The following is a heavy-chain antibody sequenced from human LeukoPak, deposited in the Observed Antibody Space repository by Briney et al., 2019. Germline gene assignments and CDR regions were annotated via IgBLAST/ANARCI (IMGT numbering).Heavy chain of an antibody. J-gene: IGHJ4*02. CDR1: GFTFSSYS. CDR2: ISSSSSYI. Sequence: PGGSLRLSCAASGFTFSSYSMNWVRQAPGKGLEWVSSISSSSSYIYYADSVKGRFTISRDNAKNSLYLQMNSLRAEDTAVYYCARGSGYSYGADFDYWGQGTLVTVSS. CDR3: ARGSGYSYGADFDY. D-gene: IGHD5-18*01. V-gene: IGHV3-21*01.